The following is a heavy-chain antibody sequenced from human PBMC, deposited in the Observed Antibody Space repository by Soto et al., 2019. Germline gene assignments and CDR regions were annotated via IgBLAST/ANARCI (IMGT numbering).Heavy chain of an antibody. J-gene: IGHJ6*02. D-gene: IGHD6-13*01. CDR3: ARDKPPLEQQLAPYGMDV. V-gene: IGHV3-21*01. Sequence: GSLRLSCAASGFTFSSYSMNWVRQAPGKGLEWVSSISSSSSYIYYADSVKGRFTISGDNAKNSLYLQMNSLRAEDTAVYYCARDKPPLEQQLAPYGMDVWGQGTTVTVSS. CDR1: GFTFSSYS. CDR2: ISSSSSYI.